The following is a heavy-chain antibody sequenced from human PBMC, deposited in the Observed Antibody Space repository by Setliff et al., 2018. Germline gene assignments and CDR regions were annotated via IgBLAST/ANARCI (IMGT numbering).Heavy chain of an antibody. CDR2: IYTSWST. CDR1: GGSISSRTYY. CDR3: ARTTYGDSDYFDY. Sequence: PSETLSLTCNVSGGSISSRTYYWSWIRQPAGKGLEWIGHIYTSWSTIYNPSLKSRVTISVDTSKNQFSLKLSSVTAADTAVYYCARTTYGDSDYFDYWGQGTLVTVSS. V-gene: IGHV4-61*09. D-gene: IGHD4-17*01. J-gene: IGHJ4*02.